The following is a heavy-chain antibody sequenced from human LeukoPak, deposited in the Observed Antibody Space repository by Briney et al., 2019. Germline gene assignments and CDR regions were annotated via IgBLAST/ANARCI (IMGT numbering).Heavy chain of an antibody. CDR2: MNPNSGNT. Sequence: ASVKVSCKASAYTFTSYDINWVPQATGPQLEAMRWMNPNSGNTGYAQKFQGRVTMTGNTSISTAYMELSSLRSEDTAVYYCARGSFYCSSTSCYLLDYWGQGTLVTVSS. D-gene: IGHD2-2*01. CDR1: AYTFTSYD. J-gene: IGHJ4*02. CDR3: ARGSFYCSSTSCYLLDY. V-gene: IGHV1-8*01.